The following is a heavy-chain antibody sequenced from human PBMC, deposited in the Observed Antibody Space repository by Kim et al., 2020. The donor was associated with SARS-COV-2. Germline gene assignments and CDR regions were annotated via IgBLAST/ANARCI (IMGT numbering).Heavy chain of an antibody. CDR3: EKSHVGLCSA. J-gene: IGHJ5*02. CDR2: IKPDGSQT. Sequence: GGSLRLSCAVSEVTFRTYWMHWVRQAPGKGLEWVANIKPDGSQTYSVDSVTGRFTISRDKAENSLYLQMKNLGVEDTAVYYCEKSHVGLCSAWGRGTL. CDR1: EVTFRTYW. D-gene: IGHD1-26*01. V-gene: IGHV3-7*01.